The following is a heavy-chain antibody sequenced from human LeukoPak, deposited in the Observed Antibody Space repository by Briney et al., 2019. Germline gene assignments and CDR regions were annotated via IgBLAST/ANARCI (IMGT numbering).Heavy chain of an antibody. J-gene: IGHJ4*02. CDR1: GYSFTSYW. D-gene: IGHD3-22*01. V-gene: IGHV5-51*01. Sequence: GESLKISCKGSGYSFTSYWIGWVRQMPGKGLEWMGIIYPGDSDTRYSPSFQGQVTISADKSISTAYLQWSSLKASDTAMYYCAIRKERYYYDRPEGYYFDYWGQGTLVTVSS. CDR2: IYPGDSDT. CDR3: AIRKERYYYDRPEGYYFDY.